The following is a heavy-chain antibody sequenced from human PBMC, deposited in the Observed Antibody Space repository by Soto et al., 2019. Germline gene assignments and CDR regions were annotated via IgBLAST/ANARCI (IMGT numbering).Heavy chain of an antibody. J-gene: IGHJ5*02. CDR2: INHSGST. D-gene: IGHD6-6*01. CDR3: APHPELVPYNWFDP. Sequence: QVQLQQWGAGLLKPSETLSLTCAVYGGSFSGYYWSWIRQPPGKGLEWIGEINHSGSTNYNPSLKSRVTISVDTSKNQFSLKLSSVTAADTAVYYCAPHPELVPYNWFDPWGQGTLVTVSS. CDR1: GGSFSGYY. V-gene: IGHV4-34*01.